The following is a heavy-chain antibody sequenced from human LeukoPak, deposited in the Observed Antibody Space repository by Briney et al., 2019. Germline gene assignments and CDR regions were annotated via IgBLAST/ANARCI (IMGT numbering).Heavy chain of an antibody. CDR1: GFTFSSYA. J-gene: IGHJ4*02. CDR2: ISYDGSNK. Sequence: HPGRSLRLSCAASGFTFSSYAMHWVRQAPGKGLDWVAVISYDGSNKYYADSVKGRFTISRDNSKNTLYLQMNSLRAEDTAVYYCARGEYSSGWPFDYWGQGTLVTVSS. D-gene: IGHD6-19*01. V-gene: IGHV3-30-3*01. CDR3: ARGEYSSGWPFDY.